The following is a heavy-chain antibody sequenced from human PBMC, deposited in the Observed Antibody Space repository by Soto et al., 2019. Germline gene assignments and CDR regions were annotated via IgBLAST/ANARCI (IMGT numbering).Heavy chain of an antibody. CDR3: ARCMGFDGSGYAFFDS. D-gene: IGHD3-10*01. J-gene: IGHJ4*02. CDR2: VSSSSSYI. CDR1: GFTFSGNT. Sequence: EVQLVESGGGLVKLGGSLRLSCAASGFTFSGNTINWVRQAPGKGLEWVSSVSSSSSYIYYADSVKGRFTVSRDNAEKSLYLQMNSLRAEDTAIYYCARCMGFDGSGYAFFDSWGQGTLVTVSS. V-gene: IGHV3-21*01.